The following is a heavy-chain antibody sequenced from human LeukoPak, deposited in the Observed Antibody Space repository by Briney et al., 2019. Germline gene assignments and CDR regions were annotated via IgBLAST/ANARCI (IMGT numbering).Heavy chain of an antibody. CDR1: GGSISSNF. CDR3: VRDVGRTANEYYFDS. V-gene: IGHV4-59*01. Sequence: SETLSLPCTVSGGSISSNFWNWVRQPPGKGLERIGFIYDNGSTKYSPSLKSRVTMSVDTSKQQFSLKLRFVTAADTAVYYCVRDVGRTANEYYFDSWGQGTLVTVSS. D-gene: IGHD2-21*02. J-gene: IGHJ4*02. CDR2: IYDNGST.